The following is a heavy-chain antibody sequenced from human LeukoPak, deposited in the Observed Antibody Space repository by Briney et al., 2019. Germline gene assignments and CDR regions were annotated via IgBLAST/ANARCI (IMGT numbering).Heavy chain of an antibody. J-gene: IGHJ6*03. D-gene: IGHD3-3*01. CDR1: GGSISNYY. Sequence: SETLSLTCAVSGGSISNYYWSWIRQPPGKGLEWIGYIYYSGSTNYNPSLKSRVTISVDTSKNQFSLKLSSVTAADTAVYYCARVWRVFRWSMDGWGKGTTVTVSS. CDR3: ARVWRVFRWSMDG. CDR2: IYYSGST. V-gene: IGHV4-59*01.